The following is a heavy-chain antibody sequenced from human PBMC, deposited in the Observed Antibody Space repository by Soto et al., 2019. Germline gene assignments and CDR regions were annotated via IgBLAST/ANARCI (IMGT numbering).Heavy chain of an antibody. Sequence: GGSLRLSCAASGFTFSSYGMHWVRQAPGKGLEWVAVIWYDGSNKYYADSVKGRFTISRDNSKNTLYLQMNSLRAEDTAVYYCARGSVASSSWHYYYYYGMDVWGQGTTVTVSS. J-gene: IGHJ6*02. V-gene: IGHV3-33*01. CDR3: ARGSVASSSWHYYYYYGMDV. CDR1: GFTFSSYG. D-gene: IGHD6-13*01. CDR2: IWYDGSNK.